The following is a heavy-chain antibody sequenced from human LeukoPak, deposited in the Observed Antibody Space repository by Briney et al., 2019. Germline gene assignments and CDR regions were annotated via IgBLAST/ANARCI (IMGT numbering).Heavy chain of an antibody. CDR1: GGSFSGYY. CDR3: ARGPYCSSTSCYTNWFDT. J-gene: IGHJ5*02. CDR2: IYHSGGT. D-gene: IGHD2-2*02. Sequence: SETLSLTCAVYGGSFSGYYWSWIRQPPGKGLEWIGEIYHSGGTNYNPSLKSRVTISIDTSKNQFSLKLTTVTAADTAVYYCARGPYCSSTSCYTNWFDTWGQGTLVTVSS. V-gene: IGHV4-34*01.